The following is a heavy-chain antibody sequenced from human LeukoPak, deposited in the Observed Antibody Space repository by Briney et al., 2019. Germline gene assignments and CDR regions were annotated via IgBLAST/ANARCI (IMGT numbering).Heavy chain of an antibody. Sequence: QPGGSLRLSCAASGFTFSSYGMHWVRQAPGKGLEWVAFIRYDGSNKYYADSMKGRFTISRDNSKNTLYLQMNSLRAEDTAVYYCAKDFNIGIAVAGLFDYWGQGTLVTVSS. CDR1: GFTFSSYG. J-gene: IGHJ4*02. CDR3: AKDFNIGIAVAGLFDY. V-gene: IGHV3-30*02. CDR2: IRYDGSNK. D-gene: IGHD6-19*01.